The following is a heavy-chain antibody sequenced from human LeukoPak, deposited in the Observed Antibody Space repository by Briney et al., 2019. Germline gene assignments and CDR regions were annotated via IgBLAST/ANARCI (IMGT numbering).Heavy chain of an antibody. Sequence: PGGSLRLSCAASGFTFSSYAMHWVRQAPGKGLEWVAVISYDGSNKYYADSVKGRFTISRNNSKNTLYLQMNSLRAEDTAVYYCARGWQLPHPFDYWGQGTLVTVSS. D-gene: IGHD2-15*01. J-gene: IGHJ4*02. CDR3: ARGWQLPHPFDY. V-gene: IGHV3-30*01. CDR1: GFTFSSYA. CDR2: ISYDGSNK.